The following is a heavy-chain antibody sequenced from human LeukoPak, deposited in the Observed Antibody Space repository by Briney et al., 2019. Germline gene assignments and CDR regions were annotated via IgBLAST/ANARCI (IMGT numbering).Heavy chain of an antibody. CDR3: ARDISYEDY. CDR2: ISGSGGST. CDR1: GFTFSSYA. Sequence: QPGGSLRLSCAASGFTFSSYAMSWVRQAPGKGLEWVSAISGSGGSTYYADSVKGRFTISRDNAKNSLDLQMNSLRAEDTAVYYCARDISYEDYWGQGTLVTVSS. J-gene: IGHJ4*02. V-gene: IGHV3-23*01. D-gene: IGHD5-12*01.